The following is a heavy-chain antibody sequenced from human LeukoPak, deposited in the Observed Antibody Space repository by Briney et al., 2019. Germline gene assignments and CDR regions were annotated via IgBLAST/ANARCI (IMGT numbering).Heavy chain of an antibody. CDR3: ARVSGDGYNTYYYYMDV. CDR1: GFTFSSYG. D-gene: IGHD5-24*01. V-gene: IGHV3-33*01. CDR2: IWYDGSNK. Sequence: GGSLRLSCAASGFTFSSYGIHWVRQAPGKGLEWVAVIWYDGSNKYYADSVKGRFTISRDNSKNTLYLQMNSLRAEDTAVYYCARVSGDGYNTYYYYMDVWGKGTTVTVSS. J-gene: IGHJ6*03.